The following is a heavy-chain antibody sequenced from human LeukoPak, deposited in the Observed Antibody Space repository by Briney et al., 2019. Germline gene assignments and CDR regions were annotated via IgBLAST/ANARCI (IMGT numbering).Heavy chain of an antibody. CDR1: GFTFSSYG. CDR2: IWYDGSNK. Sequence: QSGRCLRLSCAASGFTFSSYGMHWVRQAPGKGLEWVAVIWYDGSNKYYADSVKGRFTISRDNSKNTLYLQMNSLRAEETAVYYCARERVGPAASIAAAGTLEPSGWFDPWGQGTLVTVSS. D-gene: IGHD6-13*01. V-gene: IGHV3-33*01. CDR3: ARERVGPAASIAAAGTLEPSGWFDP. J-gene: IGHJ5*02.